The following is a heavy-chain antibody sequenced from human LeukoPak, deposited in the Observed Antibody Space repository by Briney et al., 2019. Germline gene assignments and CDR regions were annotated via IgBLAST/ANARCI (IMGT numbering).Heavy chain of an antibody. Sequence: GGSLRLSCAASGFTFDDYAMHWVRQAPGKGLEWVSGISWNSGSIDYADSVKGRFTISRDNAKNSLYLQMNSLRAEDTALYYCAKNGYSSGWYRRDWYFDLWGRGTLVTVSS. J-gene: IGHJ2*01. CDR3: AKNGYSSGWYRRDWYFDL. CDR2: ISWNSGSI. D-gene: IGHD6-19*01. V-gene: IGHV3-9*01. CDR1: GFTFDDYA.